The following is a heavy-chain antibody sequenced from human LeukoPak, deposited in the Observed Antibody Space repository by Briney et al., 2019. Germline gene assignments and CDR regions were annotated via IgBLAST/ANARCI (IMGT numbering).Heavy chain of an antibody. J-gene: IGHJ4*02. CDR2: IWFDGVTT. CDR1: GFTFSRFH. D-gene: IGHD4-17*01. V-gene: IGHV3-33*01. Sequence: GRSLSLSYETSGFTFSRFHMHWLRQAPGKGLEWVGFIWFDGVTTNYADSVRGRFTISRDNSENMLYLQMKSLRAEDTAMYYCARENYADSGGNDYWGQGTLVTVSS. CDR3: ARENYADSGGNDY.